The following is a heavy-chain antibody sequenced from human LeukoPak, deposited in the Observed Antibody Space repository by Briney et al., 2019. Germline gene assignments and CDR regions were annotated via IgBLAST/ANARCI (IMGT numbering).Heavy chain of an antibody. CDR1: GGSLSSGDYY. Sequence: SQTLSLTCTVSGGSLSSGDYYWSWIRQPPGKGLEWIGYIYYSGSTYYNPSLKSRVTISVDTSKNQFSLKLSSVTAADTAVYYCARHLFESRGQTSFDYWGQGTLVTVSS. J-gene: IGHJ4*02. CDR2: IYYSGST. CDR3: ARHLFESRGQTSFDY. D-gene: IGHD3-10*01. V-gene: IGHV4-30-4*01.